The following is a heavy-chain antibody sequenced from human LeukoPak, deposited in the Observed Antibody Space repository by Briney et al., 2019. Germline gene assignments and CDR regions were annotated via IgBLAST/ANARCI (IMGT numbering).Heavy chain of an antibody. D-gene: IGHD3-3*01. CDR2: MNPNSGNT. CDR1: GYTFISYD. Sequence: ASVKVSCKASGYTFISYDINWVRQATGQGLEWMGWMNPNSGNTGYAQKFQGRVTITRNTSISTAYMELSSLRSEDTAVYYCARVGGYDFWSGRYYFDYWGQGTLVTVSS. CDR3: ARVGGYDFWSGRYYFDY. J-gene: IGHJ4*02. V-gene: IGHV1-8*01.